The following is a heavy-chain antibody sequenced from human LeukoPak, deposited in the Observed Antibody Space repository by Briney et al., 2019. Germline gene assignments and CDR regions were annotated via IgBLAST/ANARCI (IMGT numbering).Heavy chain of an antibody. CDR1: GGSVSSYY. V-gene: IGHV4-59*02. D-gene: IGHD3-10*01. J-gene: IGHJ4*02. CDR2: IYYSGST. Sequence: SETLSLTCTVSGGSVSSYYWSWIRQPPGKGLEWSGYIYYSGSTNYNPSLKSRVTISVDTSKNQFSLKLSSVTAADTAVYYCARVGGSGSYYGFDYWGQGTLVTVSS. CDR3: ARVGGSGSYYGFDY.